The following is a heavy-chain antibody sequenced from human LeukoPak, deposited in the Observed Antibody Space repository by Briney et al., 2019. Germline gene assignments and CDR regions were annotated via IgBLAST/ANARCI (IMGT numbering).Heavy chain of an antibody. Sequence: SETLSLTCAVYGGSFSGYYWSWIRQPPGKGLEWIGEINHSGSTNYNPSLKSRVTISVDTSKNQFSLKLSSVTAADTAVYYCARTTVVTPSAFDIWGQGTMVTVPS. CDR1: GGSFSGYY. CDR2: INHSGST. CDR3: ARTTVVTPSAFDI. J-gene: IGHJ3*02. D-gene: IGHD4-23*01. V-gene: IGHV4-34*01.